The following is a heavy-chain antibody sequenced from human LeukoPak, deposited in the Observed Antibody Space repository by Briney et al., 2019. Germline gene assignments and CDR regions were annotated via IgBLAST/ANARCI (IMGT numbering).Heavy chain of an antibody. CDR2: INPSGGST. J-gene: IGHJ4*02. CDR1: GYTFTSYY. D-gene: IGHD2-15*01. Sequence: ASVKVSCKASGYTFTSYYMHWVRQAPGQGLGWMGIINPSGGSTSYAQKFQGRVTMTRDMSTSTVYMELSSLRSEDTAVYYCARAPKTYCSGGSCYPAWGQGTLVTVSS. CDR3: ARAPKTYCSGGSCYPA. V-gene: IGHV1-46*01.